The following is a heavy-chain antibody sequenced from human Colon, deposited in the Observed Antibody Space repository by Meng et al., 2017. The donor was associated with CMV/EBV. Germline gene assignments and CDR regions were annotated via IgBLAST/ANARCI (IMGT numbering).Heavy chain of an antibody. Sequence: TCAVSGGSISSGGNYWSWIRQPPGKGLEWIGYIHYSGTAYYNASLKSRVTISVDTSKNQFSLNLSSVTAADTAVYYCAMYGGSSQFDTWDQGTLVTVSS. CDR3: AMYGGSSQFDT. CDR1: GGSISSGGNY. V-gene: IGHV4-30-4*01. D-gene: IGHD4-23*01. J-gene: IGHJ4*02. CDR2: IHYSGTA.